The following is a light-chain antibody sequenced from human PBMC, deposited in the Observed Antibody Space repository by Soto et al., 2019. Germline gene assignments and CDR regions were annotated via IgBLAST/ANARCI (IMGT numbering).Light chain of an antibody. CDR3: QQYYSSPRT. CDR2: WAS. CDR1: QSVFHSSKKKNY. Sequence: DIVMTQSPDSLAVSLGERATINCKSSQSVFHSSKKKNYLAWDQQKPGQPPKLLITWASTRESGVPDRFSGSGSGTDFTLTISSLQAEDVAVYYCQQYYSSPRTFGGGTKVEIK. J-gene: IGKJ4*01. V-gene: IGKV4-1*01.